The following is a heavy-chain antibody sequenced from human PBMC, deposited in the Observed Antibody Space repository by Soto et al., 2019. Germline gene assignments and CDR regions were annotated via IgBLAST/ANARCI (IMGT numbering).Heavy chain of an antibody. CDR3: ARWGVAMDV. CDR2: IYHTGST. D-gene: IGHD3-16*01. J-gene: IGHJ6*02. Sequence: LSLTCSVSGGSVNSFYYWSWIRQPPGKGLEWLGYIYHTGSTNYQPSLKSRVTISLDTSKNQFSLNLNSVAAADTAVYYCARWGVAMDVWGQGTTVTVSS. V-gene: IGHV4-61*01. CDR1: GGSVNSFYY.